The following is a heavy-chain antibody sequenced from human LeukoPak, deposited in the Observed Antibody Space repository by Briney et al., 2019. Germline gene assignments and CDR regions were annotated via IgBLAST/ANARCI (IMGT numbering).Heavy chain of an antibody. CDR3: ARDGGITMVRGGDY. J-gene: IGHJ4*02. D-gene: IGHD3-10*01. V-gene: IGHV3-23*01. CDR1: GFTFNRHG. CDR2: LSVNGDMT. Sequence: GGSLRLSCAASGFTFNRHGMSWVRQAPGKGLEWVAGLSVNGDMTYYADSVRGRFTISRDNSKSTLYLQMNSLRAEDTAVYYCARDGGITMVRGGDYWGQGTLVTVSS.